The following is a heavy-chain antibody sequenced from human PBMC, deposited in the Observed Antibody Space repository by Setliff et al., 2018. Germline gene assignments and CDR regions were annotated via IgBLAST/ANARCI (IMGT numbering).Heavy chain of an antibody. CDR3: ATGPDIGEFGGNYFNY. Sequence: ASVKVSCKASGGTFSRYAISWVRQAPGQGLEWMGGSIPMYRTTKYAQKFQGRVTITTDESTTTAYMELSSLRSEDTAVYYCATGPDIGEFGGNYFNYWGQGTLVTV. CDR2: SIPMYRTT. D-gene: IGHD2-15*01. J-gene: IGHJ4*02. CDR1: GGTFSRYA. V-gene: IGHV1-69*05.